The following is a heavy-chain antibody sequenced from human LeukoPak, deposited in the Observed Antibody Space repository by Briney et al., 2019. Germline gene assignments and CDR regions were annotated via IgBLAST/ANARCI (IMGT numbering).Heavy chain of an antibody. D-gene: IGHD3-10*01. J-gene: IGHJ5*02. CDR2: INHSGST. CDR3: ARGPTMVRGAPYNWFDP. V-gene: IGHV4-34*01. Sequence: PSETLSLTCAVYGGSFSGYYWSWIRQPPGKGLEWIGEINHSGSTNYNPSLKSRVTISVDTSKNQFSLKLSSVTAADTAAYYCARGPTMVRGAPYNWFDPWGQGTLVTVSS. CDR1: GGSFSGYY.